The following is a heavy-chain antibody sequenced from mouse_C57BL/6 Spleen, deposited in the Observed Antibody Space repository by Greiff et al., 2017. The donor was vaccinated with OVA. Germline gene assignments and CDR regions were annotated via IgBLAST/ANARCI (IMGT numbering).Heavy chain of an antibody. CDR1: GYAFSSSW. Sequence: QVQLQQSGPELVKPGASVKISCKASGYAFSSSWMNWVKQRPGKGLEWIGLIYPGDGDTNYNGKFKGKATLTADKSSSTAYMQLSSLTSEDSAVYFCARSGYYGSSQYYFDYWGQGTTLTVSS. J-gene: IGHJ2*01. V-gene: IGHV1-82*01. CDR3: ARSGYYGSSQYYFDY. CDR2: IYPGDGDT. D-gene: IGHD1-1*01.